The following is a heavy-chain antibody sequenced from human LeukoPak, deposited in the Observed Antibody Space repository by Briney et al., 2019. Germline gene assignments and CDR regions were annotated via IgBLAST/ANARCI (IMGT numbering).Heavy chain of an antibody. CDR1: GGSISSYY. Sequence: SETLSLTCTVPGGSISSYYWSWIRQPPGKGLDWIGYIYYSGSTNYNPSLKSRVTISVDTSKNQFSLRLSSVTAADTAVYYCASHPASDPGAFDPWGQGTLVTVSS. V-gene: IGHV4-59*01. CDR2: IYYSGST. J-gene: IGHJ5*02. CDR3: ASHPASDPGAFDP. D-gene: IGHD4/OR15-4a*01.